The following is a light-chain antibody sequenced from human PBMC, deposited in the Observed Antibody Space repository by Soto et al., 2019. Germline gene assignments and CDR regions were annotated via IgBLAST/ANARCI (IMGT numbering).Light chain of an antibody. CDR3: MQSLQTPRT. J-gene: IGKJ1*01. V-gene: IGKV2-28*01. CDR1: QSLLHSNGYNY. CDR2: LGS. Sequence: DLVMTQSPLSLPVTPGEPASISCRSSQSLLHSNGYNYLDWYLQKPGQSPHLLIYLGSIRASGVPDRFSGSGSGTDFTLKISRVEAEDVGVYYCMQSLQTPRTFGQGTKVEVK.